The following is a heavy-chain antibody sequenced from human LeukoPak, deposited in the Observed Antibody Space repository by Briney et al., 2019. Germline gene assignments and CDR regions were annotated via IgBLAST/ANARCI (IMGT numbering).Heavy chain of an antibody. CDR2: ISAYNGNT. J-gene: IGHJ4*02. D-gene: IGHD2-2*01. V-gene: IGHV1-18*01. Sequence: GASVKVSCKASGYTFTSYGISWVRQAPRQGLEWMGWISAYNGNTNYAQKLQGRVTMTTDTSTSTAYMELRSLRSDDTAVYYCASSSWVVPAAKLDYWGQGTLVTVSS. CDR1: GYTFTSYG. CDR3: ASSSWVVPAAKLDY.